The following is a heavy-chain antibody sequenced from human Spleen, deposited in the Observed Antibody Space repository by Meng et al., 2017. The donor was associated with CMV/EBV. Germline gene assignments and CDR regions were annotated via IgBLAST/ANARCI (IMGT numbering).Heavy chain of an antibody. D-gene: IGHD3-22*01. J-gene: IGHJ5*01. Sequence: GESLKISCAASGFTFSSYEMNWVRQAPGKGLNWVSYISGDGDIKYYADSVKGRFTISRDNAKKSLYLQMNSLRVDDTAVYYCARVGYYDSSGAFDSWGQGILVTVSS. CDR1: GFTFSSYE. CDR3: ARVGYYDSSGAFDS. CDR2: ISGDGDIK. V-gene: IGHV3-48*03.